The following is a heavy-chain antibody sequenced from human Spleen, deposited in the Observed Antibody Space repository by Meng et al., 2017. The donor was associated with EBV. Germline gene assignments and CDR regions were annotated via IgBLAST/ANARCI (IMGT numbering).Heavy chain of an antibody. CDR2: VHYTGST. D-gene: IGHD6-19*01. V-gene: IGHV4-39*01. Sequence: LRESVPGQVKPSETLSLSVTVSGDSISSFYYWGWIRQPPGRGLEWIGSVHYTGSTYYSPSLKSRVTVSVDTSKNQFSLRLTSVTAADTAVYYCARPFPSWQSPRLDPFGAWGQGTLVTVSS. CDR1: GDSISSFYY. J-gene: IGHJ5*02. CDR3: ARPFPSWQSPRLDPFGA.